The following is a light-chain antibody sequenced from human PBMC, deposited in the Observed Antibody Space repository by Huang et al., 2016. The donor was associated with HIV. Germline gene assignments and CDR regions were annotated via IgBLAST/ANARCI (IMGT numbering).Light chain of an antibody. CDR1: QTINNY. J-gene: IGKJ1*01. Sequence: DIQMTQSPSSLSASVGDRVTITCRASQTINNYLNWYHQKPGKAPKLLIYAASSWQSGVPSRFSGSGSGTEFTLTISSLQLEDFATYYCQQTYSAVTFGQGTKVEIK. V-gene: IGKV1-39*01. CDR2: AAS. CDR3: QQTYSAVT.